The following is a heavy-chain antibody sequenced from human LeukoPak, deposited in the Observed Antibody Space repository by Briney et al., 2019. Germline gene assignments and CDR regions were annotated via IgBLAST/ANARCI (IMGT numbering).Heavy chain of an antibody. J-gene: IGHJ4*02. D-gene: IGHD2-8*01. CDR3: ARWSTSGIYVHY. V-gene: IGHV4-59*01. Sequence: SWTLSLTCTVSGGSISSYYWSWIRQPPGKGLEWIGYIYYSGSTNYNPSLKSRVTISVDTSKNQFSLKLSSVTAADTAVYYCARWSTSGIYVHYWGQGTLVTVSS. CDR2: IYYSGST. CDR1: GGSISSYY.